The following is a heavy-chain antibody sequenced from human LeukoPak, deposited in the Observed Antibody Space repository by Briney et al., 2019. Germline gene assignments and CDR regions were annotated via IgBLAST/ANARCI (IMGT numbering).Heavy chain of an antibody. CDR3: AKEIVVVPAAMRGSDY. CDR1: GFTFSSYA. V-gene: IGHV3-23*03. Sequence: GGSLRLSCAASGFTFSSYAMSWVRQAPGKGLEWVSVIYSGGSTYYADSVKGRFTISRDNSKNTLYLQMNSLRAEDTAVYYCAKEIVVVPAAMRGSDYRGQGTLVTVSS. D-gene: IGHD2-2*01. CDR2: IYSGGST. J-gene: IGHJ4*02.